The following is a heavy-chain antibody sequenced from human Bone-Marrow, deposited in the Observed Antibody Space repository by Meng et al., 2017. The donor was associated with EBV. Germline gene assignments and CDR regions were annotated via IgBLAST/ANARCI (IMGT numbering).Heavy chain of an antibody. CDR1: GYTFTSYA. CDR3: ARGKGSSWYNWFDP. J-gene: IGHJ5*02. CDR2: INTNTGNP. D-gene: IGHD6-13*01. V-gene: IGHV7-4-1*02. Sequence: VQLRQAGSELQKPGASVKFSSKASGYTFTSYAMNWVRQAPGQGLEWMGWINTNTGNPTYAKGFTGRFVFSLDTSVSTAYLQISSLKAEDTAVYYCARGKGSSWYNWFDPWGQGTLVTVSS.